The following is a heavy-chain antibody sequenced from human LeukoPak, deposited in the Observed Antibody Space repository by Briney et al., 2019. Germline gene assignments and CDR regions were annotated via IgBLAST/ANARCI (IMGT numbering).Heavy chain of an antibody. D-gene: IGHD6-19*01. Sequence: GGSLRLSCAASGFTFSSYAMSWVRQAPGKGLEWVSAISGSGGSTYYADSVKGRFTISRDNSKNTLYLQMNSLRAEDTAVYYCAKNHFNGVMYSSGSDYWGQGTLVTVSS. J-gene: IGHJ4*02. CDR1: GFTFSSYA. CDR3: AKNHFNGVMYSSGSDY. CDR2: ISGSGGST. V-gene: IGHV3-23*01.